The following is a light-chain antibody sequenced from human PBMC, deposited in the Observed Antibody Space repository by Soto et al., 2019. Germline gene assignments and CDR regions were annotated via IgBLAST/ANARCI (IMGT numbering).Light chain of an antibody. Sequence: DIQMTQSPSSLSASVGDRVTITCRASQSISNYLNWYQQKPGKAPKFLIYAASSLQSGVPSRFSCSGSGTDFTLTISSLQPEDFATYYCQQSYSAPLTFGGGTTVDIK. J-gene: IGKJ4*01. V-gene: IGKV1-39*01. CDR3: QQSYSAPLT. CDR2: AAS. CDR1: QSISNY.